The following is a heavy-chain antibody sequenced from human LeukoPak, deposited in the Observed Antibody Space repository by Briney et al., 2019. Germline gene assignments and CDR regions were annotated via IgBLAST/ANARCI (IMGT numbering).Heavy chain of an antibody. V-gene: IGHV4-4*02. J-gene: IGHJ4*02. CDR2: IYHSGST. CDR3: ASRPVGGNFYFDF. CDR1: GGSISSSNW. Sequence: PSETLSLTCAVSGGSISSSNWWSWVRQPPGKGLAWIGEIYHSGSTNYNPSLKSRVTISVDRSKNQFSLRLTSVTAADTAVYYCASRPVGGNFYFDFWGQGTLITVSS. D-gene: IGHD4-23*01.